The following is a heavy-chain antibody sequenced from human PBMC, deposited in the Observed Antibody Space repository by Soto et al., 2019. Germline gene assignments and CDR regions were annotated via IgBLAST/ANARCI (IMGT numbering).Heavy chain of an antibody. J-gene: IGHJ4*02. CDR3: ARERCPVVPAATSSSPYYCDD. CDR2: IIPILGIA. D-gene: IGHD2-2*01. V-gene: IGHV1-69*08. Sequence: QVQLVQSGAEVKKPGSSVKVSCKASGGTFSSYTISWVRQAPGQGLEWMGRIIPILGIANYAQKFQGRVTITADKSTSTAYVELSSLIYEDTAVYYCARERCPVVPAATSSSPYYCDDWGQGTLVTVSS. CDR1: GGTFSSYT.